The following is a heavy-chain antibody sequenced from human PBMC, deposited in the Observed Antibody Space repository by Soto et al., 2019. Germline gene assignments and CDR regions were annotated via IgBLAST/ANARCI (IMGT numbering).Heavy chain of an antibody. Sequence: QVQLVQSGAEVKRPGAPVKVSCKSSGYTFTRYYIHWVRQAPGQGLEWMGLINPSGGYTTYAQKFQGRVTLTRDTSTGTVYMDLNSLRSEDTAIYYCARDFAGQLTYFDFWGQGTLVTVSS. CDR3: ARDFAGQLTYFDF. V-gene: IGHV1-46*01. CDR1: GYTFTRYY. CDR2: INPSGGYT. J-gene: IGHJ4*02. D-gene: IGHD6-13*01.